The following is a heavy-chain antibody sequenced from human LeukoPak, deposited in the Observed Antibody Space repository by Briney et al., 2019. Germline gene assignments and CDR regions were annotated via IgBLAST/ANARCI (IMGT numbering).Heavy chain of an antibody. V-gene: IGHV3-48*03. Sequence: GGSLRLSCAASGFTFSNYEMNWVRQAPGKGLEWVSYISSPGSTIYYADSVKGRFTISRDNAKNSLYLQMNSPRAEDTAAYYCASEPPVDYWGQGTLVTVSS. D-gene: IGHD4-17*01. CDR3: ASEPPVDY. J-gene: IGHJ4*02. CDR1: GFTFSNYE. CDR2: ISSPGSTI.